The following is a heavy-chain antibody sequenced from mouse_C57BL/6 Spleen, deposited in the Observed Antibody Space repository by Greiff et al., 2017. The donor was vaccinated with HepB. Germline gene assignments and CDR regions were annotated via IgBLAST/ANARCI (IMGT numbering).Heavy chain of an antibody. J-gene: IGHJ2*01. Sequence: QVQLKESGAELVRPGTSVKMSCKASGYTFTNYWIGWAKQRPGHGLEWIGDIYPGGGYTNYNEKFKGKATLTADISSSTAYMQFSSLTSEDSAIYYSARNYGSSVDNWGQGTTRTVAS. D-gene: IGHD1-1*01. CDR1: GYTFTNYW. CDR2: IYPGGGYT. V-gene: IGHV1-63*01. CDR3: ARNYGSSVDN.